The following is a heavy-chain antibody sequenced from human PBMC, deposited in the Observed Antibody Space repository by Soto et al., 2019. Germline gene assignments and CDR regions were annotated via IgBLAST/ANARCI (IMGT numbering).Heavy chain of an antibody. CDR3: ARHDGSRSTDY. Sequence: PSETLSLTCTVSGGSISSYYWSWIRQPPGKGLEWIGYIHSGSTNYNASLRSRVTISVDTSKNQFSLKLSSVTAADTAVYFCARHDGSRSTDYWGQGTLVTVSS. CDR2: IHSGST. J-gene: IGHJ4*02. CDR1: GGSISSYY. D-gene: IGHD3-10*01. V-gene: IGHV4-59*08.